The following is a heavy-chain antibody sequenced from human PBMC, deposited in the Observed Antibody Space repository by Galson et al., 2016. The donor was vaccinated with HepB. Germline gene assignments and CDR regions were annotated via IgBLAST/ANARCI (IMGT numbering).Heavy chain of an antibody. CDR2: IYYSGST. CDR1: GASISNYY. V-gene: IGHV4-59*01. CDR3: AREPGYSSSGYYGMDV. D-gene: IGHD6-13*01. J-gene: IGHJ6*02. Sequence: SETLSLTCTVSGASISNYYWSWIRQPPGKGLEWIGYIYYSGSTNYSPSLKSRVTISVDTSKNQFSLKLSSVTAADTAVYYCAREPGYSSSGYYGMDVWGQGTTVTVSS.